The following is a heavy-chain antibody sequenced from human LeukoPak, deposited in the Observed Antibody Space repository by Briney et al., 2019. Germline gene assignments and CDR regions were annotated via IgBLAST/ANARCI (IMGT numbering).Heavy chain of an antibody. CDR2: IYHTGST. Sequence: SETLSLTCTVSDYSISSGYYWGWIRQPPGKGLEWIGIIYHTGSTYYNPSLKSRVTIVVDTSKNQFSLKLSSVTAADTAMYYCARADSVAYQAFDYWGHGPLVTVSS. CDR3: ARADSVAYQAFDY. V-gene: IGHV4-38-2*02. D-gene: IGHD5/OR15-5a*01. J-gene: IGHJ4*01. CDR1: DYSISSGYY.